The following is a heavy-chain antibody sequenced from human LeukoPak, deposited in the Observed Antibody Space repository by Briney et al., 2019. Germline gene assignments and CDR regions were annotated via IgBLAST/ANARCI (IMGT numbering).Heavy chain of an antibody. J-gene: IGHJ4*02. V-gene: IGHV3-48*03. CDR3: SRRFRD. Sequence: PGGSLRLSCVGSGLSVRDSEMNWVRQAPGKGLQWVAHVRADGTTKWYADSVRDRFNIARDNARNSVFLQMNSLTVDDSATYYCSRRFRDWGQGILATVSS. CDR2: VRADGTTK. CDR1: GLSVRDSE.